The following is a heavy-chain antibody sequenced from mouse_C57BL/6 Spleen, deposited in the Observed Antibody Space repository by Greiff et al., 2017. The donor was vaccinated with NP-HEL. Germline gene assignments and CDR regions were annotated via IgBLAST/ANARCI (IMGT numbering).Heavy chain of an antibody. Sequence: VQLQQSGPELVKPGASVKISCKASGYTFTDYYMNWVKQSHGKSLEWIGDINPNNGGTSYTQKFKGKATLTVDKSSSTAYMELRSLTSEDSAVYYCARSDSSGYVYYAMDYWGQGTSVTVSS. V-gene: IGHV1-26*01. J-gene: IGHJ4*01. D-gene: IGHD3-2*02. CDR2: INPNNGGT. CDR1: GYTFTDYY. CDR3: ARSDSSGYVYYAMDY.